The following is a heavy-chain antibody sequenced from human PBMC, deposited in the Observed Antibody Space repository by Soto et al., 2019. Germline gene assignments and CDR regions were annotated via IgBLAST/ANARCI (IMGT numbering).Heavy chain of an antibody. J-gene: IGHJ6*02. V-gene: IGHV3-74*01. CDR1: GFTFSSYW. CDR2: INSDGSST. D-gene: IGHD3-16*01. Sequence: GGSLRLSCAASGFTFSSYWMHWVRQAPGKGLVWVSRINSDGSSTSYADSVKGRFTISRDNAKNTLYLQMNSLRAEDTAVYYCARDQGPRDYDYVWGSYDPYYYGMDVWGQGTTVTVSS. CDR3: ARDQGPRDYDYVWGSYDPYYYGMDV.